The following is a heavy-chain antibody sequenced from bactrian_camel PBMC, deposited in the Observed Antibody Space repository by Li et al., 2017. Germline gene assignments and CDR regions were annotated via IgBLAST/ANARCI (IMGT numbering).Heavy chain of an antibody. J-gene: IGHJ4*01. Sequence: VQLVESGGGSVQAGGSLRLSCVASAGSYSRDFMAWFRQAPGKAREGVATIGTAQGITRYSDSVKGRFAISQDKGKNTVYLLMNSLKPDDSGTYYCAYESGTTPGLCRRRGPGGYFGQGTQVTVS. CDR1: AGSYSRDF. CDR2: IGTAQGIT. D-gene: IGHD7*01. V-gene: IGHV3S40*01.